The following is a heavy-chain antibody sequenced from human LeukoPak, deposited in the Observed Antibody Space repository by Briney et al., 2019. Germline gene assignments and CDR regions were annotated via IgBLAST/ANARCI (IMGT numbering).Heavy chain of an antibody. V-gene: IGHV5-10-1*01. D-gene: IGHD3-22*01. CDR3: ARQGYYYDSSLDAFDI. Sequence: GESLRISCKGSGYSFTSYWISWVRQMPGKGVEWMGRIDPSDSYTNYSPSFQGHVTISADKSISTAYLQWSSLKASDTAMYYCARQGYYYDSSLDAFDIWGQGTMVTVSS. J-gene: IGHJ3*02. CDR1: GYSFTSYW. CDR2: IDPSDSYT.